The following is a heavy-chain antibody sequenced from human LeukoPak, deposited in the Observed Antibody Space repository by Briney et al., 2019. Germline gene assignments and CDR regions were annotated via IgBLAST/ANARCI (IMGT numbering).Heavy chain of an antibody. CDR2: VYHSGST. V-gene: IGHV4-4*02. Sequence: SETLSLTCAVSGGSISSSNWWSWVRQPPGKGLEWIGEVYHSGSTNYNPSLKSRVTISVDTSKNQFSLKLSSVTAADTAVYYCAKSNYDRDYYFDYWGQGTLVTVSS. CDR1: GGSISSSNW. CDR3: AKSNYDRDYYFDY. J-gene: IGHJ4*02. D-gene: IGHD4-11*01.